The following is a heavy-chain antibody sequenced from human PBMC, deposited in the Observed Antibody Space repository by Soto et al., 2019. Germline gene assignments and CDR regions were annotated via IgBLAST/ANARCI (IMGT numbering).Heavy chain of an antibody. CDR3: ARARSRAVAGNDYYYGMDV. V-gene: IGHV1-69*13. CDR2: IIPIFGTA. D-gene: IGHD6-19*01. J-gene: IGHJ6*02. CDR1: GGTFSSYA. Sequence: ASVKVSCKASGGTFSSYAISWVRQAPGQGLEWMGGIIPIFGTANYAQKFQGRVTITADESTSTAYMEVSSLRSEDTAVYYCARARSRAVAGNDYYYGMDVWGQGTTVTVSS.